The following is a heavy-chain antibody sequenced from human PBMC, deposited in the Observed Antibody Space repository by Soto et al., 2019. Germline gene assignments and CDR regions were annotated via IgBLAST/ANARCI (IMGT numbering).Heavy chain of an antibody. D-gene: IGHD2-2*01. J-gene: IGHJ4*02. V-gene: IGHV3-23*01. CDR3: AKDKEPDVAWYCDY. CDR2: INGGNGPT. Sequence: EVQLLESGGDLVQPGGTLRLSCAASGFTFSHYTMSWVRQLPGKGLELVSGINGGNGPTYYADSVKGRFTISRDKSQNTLYLQMNSLRVGDTASYYCAKDKEPDVAWYCDYWGQGTLVTVSS. CDR1: GFTFSHYT.